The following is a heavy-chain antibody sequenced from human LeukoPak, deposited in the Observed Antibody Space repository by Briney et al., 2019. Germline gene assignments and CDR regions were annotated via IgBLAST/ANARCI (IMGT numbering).Heavy chain of an antibody. V-gene: IGHV3-49*03. J-gene: IGHJ2*01. CDR1: GFTFGDYA. CDR2: IRSKAYGGTT. CDR3: TRSQVGTVGHWYFDL. D-gene: IGHD1-26*01. Sequence: GGSLRLSCTASGFTFGDYAMSWFRQAPGKGLEWVGFIRSKAYGGTTEYAASVKGRFTISRDDSKSIAYLQMNSLRTEDTAVYYCTRSQVGTVGHWYFDLWGRGTLVTVSS.